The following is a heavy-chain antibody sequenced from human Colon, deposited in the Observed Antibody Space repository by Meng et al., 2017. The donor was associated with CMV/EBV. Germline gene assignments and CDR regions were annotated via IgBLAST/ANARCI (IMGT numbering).Heavy chain of an antibody. Sequence: GGSLRLSCAASGFTFSSCSMNWVRQAPGKGLEWVSSISSSSSYIYYADSVKGRFTISRDNAKNSLYLQMNSLRAEDTAVYYCARERGDIYCSSTSCYHDYWGQGTLVTVSS. J-gene: IGHJ4*02. CDR1: GFTFSSCS. V-gene: IGHV3-21*01. D-gene: IGHD2-2*01. CDR3: ARERGDIYCSSTSCYHDY. CDR2: ISSSSSYI.